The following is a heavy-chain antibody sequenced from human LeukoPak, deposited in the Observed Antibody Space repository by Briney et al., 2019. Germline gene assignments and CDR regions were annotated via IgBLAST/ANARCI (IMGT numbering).Heavy chain of an antibody. CDR2: ITSTTSST. Sequence: GGSLTLSCAASGFTFSIYAMHWVRQAPGKGPEWVSTITSTTSSTSYADSVKGRFTISRDNSKRTLYLQMNSLRAEDTAMYYCAKDPNGDYVGAFDFWGQGTLITVSS. CDR1: GFTFSIYA. J-gene: IGHJ3*01. V-gene: IGHV3-23*01. CDR3: AKDPNGDYVGAFDF. D-gene: IGHD4-23*01.